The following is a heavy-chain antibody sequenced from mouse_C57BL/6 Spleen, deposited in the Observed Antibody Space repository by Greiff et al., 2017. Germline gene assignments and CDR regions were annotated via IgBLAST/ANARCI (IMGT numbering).Heavy chain of an antibody. CDR3: ARLDDGYGGYYAMDD. D-gene: IGHD2-3*01. CDR2: IDPSDSYT. Sequence: QVQLQQPGAELVMPGASVKLSCKASGYTFTSYWMHWVKQRPGQGLEWIGEIDPSDSYTNYNQKFKGKSTLTVDKSSSTAYMQLSSLTSEDSAVYYCARLDDGYGGYYAMDDWGQGTSVTVSS. V-gene: IGHV1-69*01. CDR1: GYTFTSYW. J-gene: IGHJ4*01.